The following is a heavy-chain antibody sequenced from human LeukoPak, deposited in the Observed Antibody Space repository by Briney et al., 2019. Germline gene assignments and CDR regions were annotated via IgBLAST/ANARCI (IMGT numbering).Heavy chain of an antibody. D-gene: IGHD1/OR15-1a*01. Sequence: PSETLSLTCTVSGGSISSYYWSWIRQPPGKGLEWIGYIYYSGSTNYNPSLKSRVTISVDTSKNQFSLKLSSVTAADTAVYYCARQNTPSHYYYYGMDVWGQGTTVTVSS. CDR1: GGSISSYY. CDR2: IYYSGST. V-gene: IGHV4-59*08. CDR3: ARQNTPSHYYYYGMDV. J-gene: IGHJ6*02.